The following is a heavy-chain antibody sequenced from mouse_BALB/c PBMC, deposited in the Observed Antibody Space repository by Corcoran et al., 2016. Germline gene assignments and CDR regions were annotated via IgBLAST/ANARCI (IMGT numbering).Heavy chain of an antibody. CDR2: IDPYNGGT. J-gene: IGHJ3*01. CDR1: GYSFTDYN. D-gene: IGHD2-3*01. CDR3: ARDGYYVQLPRWFAY. V-gene: IGHV1S135*01. Sequence: EIQLQQSGPDLVKPGASVKVSCKASGYSFTDYNMYWVKQSPGKSLEWIGYIDPYNGGTSYNQKFKGKATLTVDKSSSTAFMHLNSLTSEDSAVYYCARDGYYVQLPRWFAYWGQGTLVTVSA.